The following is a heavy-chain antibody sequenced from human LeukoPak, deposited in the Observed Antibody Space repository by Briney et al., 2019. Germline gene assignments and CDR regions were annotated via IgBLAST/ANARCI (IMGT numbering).Heavy chain of an antibody. V-gene: IGHV3-72*01. J-gene: IGHJ4*02. Sequence: GRSRRLSCAVSTLTFSNHYMDWDRHAPGKGLEWIGPTRNEVDSYSSDFAASVRGRASLSKDHSRNSLYLQINSLRTDDTAVYYCVALLRGIGYWGQGTLVTVSS. CDR1: TLTFSNHY. D-gene: IGHD3-10*01. CDR3: VALLRGIGY. CDR2: TRNEVDSYSS.